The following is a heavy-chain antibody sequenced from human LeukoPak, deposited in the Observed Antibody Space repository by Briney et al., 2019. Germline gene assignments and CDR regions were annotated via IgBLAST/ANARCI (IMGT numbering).Heavy chain of an antibody. Sequence: GGSLRLSCAASGFTFSSYAMSWVRQAPGKGLEWVSAISGSGGSTYYADSVKGRFTISRDNSKNTLYLQMNSLRAEDTAVYYCAKCDFDWLLYKSAGYFDYWGQGTLVTVSS. CDR3: AKCDFDWLLYKSAGYFDY. CDR1: GFTFSSYA. CDR2: ISGSGGST. V-gene: IGHV3-23*01. D-gene: IGHD3-9*01. J-gene: IGHJ4*02.